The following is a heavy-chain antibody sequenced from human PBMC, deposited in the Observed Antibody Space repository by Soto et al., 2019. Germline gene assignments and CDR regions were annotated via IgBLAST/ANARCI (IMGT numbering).Heavy chain of an antibody. Sequence: PSETLSLTCTVSGASISSYHWSWIRQTPGKGLEWIGYIYYSGSANYNPSLKSRVTFSVDTSTNQVSLKLSSVTAADTGVCYCAAAVLAEYVLSYYYMDVWGKGTTVTVSS. CDR2: IYYSGSA. CDR3: AAAVLAEYVLSYYYMDV. J-gene: IGHJ6*03. D-gene: IGHD6-13*01. V-gene: IGHV4-59*01. CDR1: GASISSYH.